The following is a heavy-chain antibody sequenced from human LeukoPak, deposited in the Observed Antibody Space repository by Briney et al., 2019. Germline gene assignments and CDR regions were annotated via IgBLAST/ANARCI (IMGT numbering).Heavy chain of an antibody. V-gene: IGHV3-66*01. J-gene: IGHJ6*02. CDR2: IYSGGST. CDR1: GFTVSSNY. Sequence: GGSLRLSCAASGFTVSSNYMSWVRQAPGKGLEWVSVIYSGGSTYYADSVKGRFTISRDNSKNTLYIQMKSLRAEDTAVYYCATSYVWGSYRFASYGMDVWGQGTTVTVSS. CDR3: ATSYVWGSYRFASYGMDV. D-gene: IGHD3-16*02.